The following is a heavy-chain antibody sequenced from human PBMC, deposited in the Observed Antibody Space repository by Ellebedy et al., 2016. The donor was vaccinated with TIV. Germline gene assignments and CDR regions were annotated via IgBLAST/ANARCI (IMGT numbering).Heavy chain of an antibody. D-gene: IGHD2-15*01. CDR3: ARVKLVDAVVVAATPVEHDY. V-gene: IGHV5-51*01. J-gene: IGHJ4*02. Sequence: GESLKISCKGSGYSFTSYWIGWVRQMPGKGLEWMGIIYPGDSDTRYSPSFQGQVTISADKSISTAYLQWSSLKASDTAMYYCARVKLVDAVVVAATPVEHDYWGQGTLVTVSS. CDR2: IYPGDSDT. CDR1: GYSFTSYW.